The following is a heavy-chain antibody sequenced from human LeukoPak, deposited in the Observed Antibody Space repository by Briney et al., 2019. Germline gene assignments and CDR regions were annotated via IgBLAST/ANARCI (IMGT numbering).Heavy chain of an antibody. D-gene: IGHD1-26*01. V-gene: IGHV1-69*06. CDR3: AKDGYSGSWGSPYYFDY. Sequence: SVKVSCKASGGTFSSYAISWVRQAPGQGLEWMGGIIPIFGTANYAQKSQGRVTITADKSTSTAYMELSSLRSEDTAVYYCAKDGYSGSWGSPYYFDYWGQGTLVTVSS. J-gene: IGHJ4*02. CDR1: GGTFSSYA. CDR2: IIPIFGTA.